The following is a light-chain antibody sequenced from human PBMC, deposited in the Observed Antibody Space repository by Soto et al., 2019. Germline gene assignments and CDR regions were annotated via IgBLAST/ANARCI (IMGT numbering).Light chain of an antibody. Sequence: AIQMTQSPASLSASVGDRVTITCRASHYIRNDLAWYQQKPGKAPKLLIYAASTLQSGVPSRFSGSGSGTDFPLTISRLQPEDFATYYCLQDYNFLTFGPGTKVGF. CDR2: AAS. J-gene: IGKJ3*01. V-gene: IGKV1-6*01. CDR1: HYIRND. CDR3: LQDYNFLT.